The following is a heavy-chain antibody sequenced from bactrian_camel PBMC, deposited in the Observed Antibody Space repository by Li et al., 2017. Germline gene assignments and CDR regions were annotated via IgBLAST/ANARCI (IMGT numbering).Heavy chain of an antibody. Sequence: VQLVESGGGSVQPGGSLRLSCVASGFSFSTHDMSWARQAPGKGLEWVSGTNSAGSRTNYADSVKGRFTISRDNAKNTLYLQMNRLQTDDTAVYHCATEQKSGSQGDWFTYWGQGTQVTVS. CDR2: TNSAGSRT. D-gene: IGHD2*01. V-gene: IGHV3S40*01. J-gene: IGHJ4*01. CDR1: GFSFSTHD. CDR3: ATEQKSGSQGDWFTY.